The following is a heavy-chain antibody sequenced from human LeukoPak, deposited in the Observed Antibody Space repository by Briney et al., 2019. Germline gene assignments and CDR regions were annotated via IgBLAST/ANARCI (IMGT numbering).Heavy chain of an antibody. Sequence: GGSLRLSCAASGFTFSSYAMSWVRQAPGKGLEWVSGLTGSGGNTYYADSVKGRFTISRDNSKTTLSLQMHSLRAEDAAVYYCVKFRGIQHYNYHMDVWGKGTTVTVSS. D-gene: IGHD3-10*01. CDR2: LTGSGGNT. CDR1: GFTFSSYA. V-gene: IGHV3-23*01. CDR3: VKFRGIQHYNYHMDV. J-gene: IGHJ6*03.